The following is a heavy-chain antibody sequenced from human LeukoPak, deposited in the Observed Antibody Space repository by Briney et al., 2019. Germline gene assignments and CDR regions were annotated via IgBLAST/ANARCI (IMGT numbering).Heavy chain of an antibody. CDR2: ISGDAITT. Sequence: GGSLRLSCTASGFSFRTYIMAWVRQVPGKGLEWISAISGDAITTYYAVPVKGRFTISRDNFRNTLSLQMDSLRADDSAVYYCAKAAPPYSTSAASGLAPGGQETLVTVPP. D-gene: IGHD3-3*01. CDR1: GFSFRTYI. J-gene: IGHJ4*02. CDR3: AKAAPPYSTSAASGLAP. V-gene: IGHV3-23*01.